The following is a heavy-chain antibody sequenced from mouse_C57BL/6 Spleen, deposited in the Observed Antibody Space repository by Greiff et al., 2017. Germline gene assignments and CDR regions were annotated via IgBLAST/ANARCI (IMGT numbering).Heavy chain of an antibody. V-gene: IGHV5-17*01. CDR2: ISSGSSTI. CDR3: ARMGYGSSYNAMDY. Sequence: EVQLVESGGGLVKPGGSLKLSCAASGFTFSDYGMHWVRQAPEKGLEWVAYISSGSSTIYYADTVKGRFTISRDNAKNTLFLQMTSLRSEDTAMYYCARMGYGSSYNAMDYWGQGTSVTVSS. CDR1: GFTFSDYG. J-gene: IGHJ4*01. D-gene: IGHD1-1*01.